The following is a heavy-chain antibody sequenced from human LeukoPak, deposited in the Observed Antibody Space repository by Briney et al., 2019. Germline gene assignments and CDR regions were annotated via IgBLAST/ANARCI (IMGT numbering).Heavy chain of an antibody. CDR1: GYTFTSYG. Sequence: ASVKVSCKASGYTFTSYGISWVRQAPGQGLEWMGWMNPNSGNTGYAQKFQGRVTMTRNTSISTAYMELSSLRSEDTAVYYCARVQSMVRGVTRDAFDIWGQGTMVTVSS. V-gene: IGHV1-8*02. D-gene: IGHD3-10*01. CDR2: MNPNSGNT. J-gene: IGHJ3*02. CDR3: ARVQSMVRGVTRDAFDI.